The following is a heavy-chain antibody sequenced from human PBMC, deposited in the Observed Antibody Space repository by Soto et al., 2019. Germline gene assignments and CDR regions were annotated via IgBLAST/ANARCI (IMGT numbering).Heavy chain of an antibody. CDR1: CFIFENFG. D-gene: IGHD1-26*01. Sequence: PGGSLRLSCAASCFIFENFGMSWVRQAPGKGLEWISSISGSGFKKYYADSVKGRFTISRDNSKSTVYLELNNLSAEDTAVYHCAKNQGVELVPLATVDWFDPWGQGSGVTVS. V-gene: IGHV3-23*01. CDR3: AKNQGVELVPLATVDWFDP. J-gene: IGHJ5*02. CDR2: ISGSGFKK.